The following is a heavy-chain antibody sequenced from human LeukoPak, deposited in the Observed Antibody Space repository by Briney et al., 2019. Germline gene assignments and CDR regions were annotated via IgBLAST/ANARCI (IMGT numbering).Heavy chain of an antibody. J-gene: IGHJ4*02. V-gene: IGHV3-11*01. CDR1: GFTFSDYC. CDR2: ISSSGSTI. CDR3: ARAVAVNGYYFDY. Sequence: GGSLRLSCAASGFTFSDYCMSWIRQAPGKGLEWVTYISSSGSTIYYADSVKGRFTISRDNAKNSLYLQMNSLRAEDTAVYYCARAVAVNGYYFDYWGQGPLVTVSS. D-gene: IGHD6-19*01.